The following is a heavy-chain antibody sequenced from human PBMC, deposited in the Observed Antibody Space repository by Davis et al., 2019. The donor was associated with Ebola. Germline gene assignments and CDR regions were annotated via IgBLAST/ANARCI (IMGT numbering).Heavy chain of an antibody. CDR3: ARRPSGNFPFDI. V-gene: IGHV5-51*01. D-gene: IGHD4-23*01. CDR1: GYKFTNYW. J-gene: IGHJ3*02. Sequence: GESLKISCKASGYKFTNYWIGWVRQMPGRGLQWMGIIYPDDSDTTYSPSFQGQITISADRSISTAYLQWSSLKASDTAIYYCARRPSGNFPFDIWGQGTMVTVSS. CDR2: IYPDDSDT.